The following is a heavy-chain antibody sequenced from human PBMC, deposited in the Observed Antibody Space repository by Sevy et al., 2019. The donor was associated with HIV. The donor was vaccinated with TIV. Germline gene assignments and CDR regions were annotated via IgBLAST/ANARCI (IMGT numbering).Heavy chain of an antibody. D-gene: IGHD1-26*01. J-gene: IGHJ4*02. CDR2: IYYNGHI. V-gene: IGHV4-59*08. Sequence: SETLSLTCTVSGGSITSLYWNWIRQPPGKGLEWIANIYYNGHIKYNPSLKSRVTLSIDTSKNQFSLRLSSVTAADTAMYYCAGENAWGRGYSWGQGTLVTVSS. CDR1: GGSITSLY. CDR3: AGENAWGRGYS.